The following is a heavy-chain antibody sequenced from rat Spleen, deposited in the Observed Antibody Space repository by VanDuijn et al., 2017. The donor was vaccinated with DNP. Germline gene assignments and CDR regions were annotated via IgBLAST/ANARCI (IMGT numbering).Heavy chain of an antibody. CDR1: GFTFSDYY. CDR3: ARHAATVPHAMDA. Sequence: EVQLVESGGDLVQPGRSLKLSCAASGFTFSDYYMAWVRQAPTKGLEWIASITSGAGTTSYADSVKGRFTVSRDDAKSSLYLQMDSLRSEDTATYYCARHAATVPHAMDAWGQGTSVTVSS. J-gene: IGHJ4*01. D-gene: IGHD1-1*01. V-gene: IGHV5-25*01. CDR2: ITSGAGTT.